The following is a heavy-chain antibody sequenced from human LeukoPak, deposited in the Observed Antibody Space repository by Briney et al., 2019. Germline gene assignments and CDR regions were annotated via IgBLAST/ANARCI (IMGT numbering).Heavy chain of an antibody. CDR3: ARRGLTTGLFDY. CDR1: GYTFSSYW. J-gene: IGHJ4*02. Sequence: GESLKISCKASGYTFSSYWIGWVRQMPGKGLEWMGVIFPDDSDTRYSPSFQGQVTISADKSISTAYLQWSSLKASDTAMYYCARRGLTTGLFDYWGQGILVTVSS. D-gene: IGHD3-22*01. V-gene: IGHV5-51*01. CDR2: IFPDDSDT.